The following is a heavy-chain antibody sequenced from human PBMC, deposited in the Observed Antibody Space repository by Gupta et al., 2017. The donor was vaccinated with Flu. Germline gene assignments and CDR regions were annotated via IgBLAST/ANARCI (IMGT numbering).Heavy chain of an antibody. CDR2: IFYSGDT. J-gene: IGHJ4*02. CDR1: GGSFNSGGHY. D-gene: IGHD4-17*01. Sequence: QVQLPESGPGLLKPSQTLSLTCTVSGGSFNSGGHYSRWIRQHPGKGLEWIGYIFYSGDTYYNPSLESRVSMSTDTSKKQFSLKLSSVTAADTAVYYCAYSSDDYGDTFDYWGQGTLVTVSS. V-gene: IGHV4-31*03. CDR3: AYSSDDYGDTFDY.